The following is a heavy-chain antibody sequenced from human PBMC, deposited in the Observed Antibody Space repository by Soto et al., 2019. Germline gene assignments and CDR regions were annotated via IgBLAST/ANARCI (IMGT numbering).Heavy chain of an antibody. CDR2: IYYSGST. CDR3: ARAPRGNYGYPSYFDY. D-gene: IGHD3-10*01. V-gene: IGHV4-59*01. Sequence: QVQLQESGPGLVKPSETLSLTCTVSGGSISSYYWSWIRQPPGKGLEWIGYIYYSGSTNYNPSLKRRVPISVDTPKNQFSLKLSSVTAADTAVYYCARAPRGNYGYPSYFDYWGQGTLVTVSS. J-gene: IGHJ4*02. CDR1: GGSISSYY.